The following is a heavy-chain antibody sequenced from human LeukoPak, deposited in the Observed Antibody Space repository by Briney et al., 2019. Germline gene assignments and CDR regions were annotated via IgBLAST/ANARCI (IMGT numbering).Heavy chain of an antibody. CDR2: ISSSSSYI. V-gene: IGHV3-21*01. J-gene: IGHJ3*02. D-gene: IGHD6-6*01. CDR3: ARASARLAFDI. Sequence: PGGPLRLSCAASGFTFSSYSMNWVRQAPGKGLEWVSSISSSSSYIYYADSVKGRFTISRDNAKNSLYLQMNSLRAEDTAVYYCARASARLAFDIWGQGTMVTVSS. CDR1: GFTFSSYS.